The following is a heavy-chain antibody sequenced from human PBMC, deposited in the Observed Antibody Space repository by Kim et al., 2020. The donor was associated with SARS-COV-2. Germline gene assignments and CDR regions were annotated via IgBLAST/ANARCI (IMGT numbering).Heavy chain of an antibody. CDR3: AKDYYDFWSGYYNWFDP. Sequence: KGRFPISRGNSKNTLYLQMNSLRAEDTAVYYCAKDYYDFWSGYYNWFDPWGQGTLVTVSS. J-gene: IGHJ5*02. V-gene: IGHV3-23*01. D-gene: IGHD3-3*01.